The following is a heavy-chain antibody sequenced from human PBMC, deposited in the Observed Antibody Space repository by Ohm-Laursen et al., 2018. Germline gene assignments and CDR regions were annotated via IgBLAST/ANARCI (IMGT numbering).Heavy chain of an antibody. CDR1: GGPMSSYY. CDR2: IYTSGII. Sequence: GTLSLTCTVSGGPMSSYYWSWIRQPAGKGLEWIGRIYTSGIINYNPSLKSRVTMSVDTSKSQFSLKMCSVTAADTAVYYCARDGSKDFYFDYWGQGTLVTVSS. V-gene: IGHV4-4*07. J-gene: IGHJ4*02. CDR3: ARDGSKDFYFDY. D-gene: IGHD2-2*03.